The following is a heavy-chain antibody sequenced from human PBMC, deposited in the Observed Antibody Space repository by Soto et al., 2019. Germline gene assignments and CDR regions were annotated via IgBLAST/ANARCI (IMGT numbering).Heavy chain of an antibody. CDR3: ARNVDYFDP. D-gene: IGHD4-17*01. J-gene: IGHJ5*02. CDR2: INTGNGNS. CDR1: GYTFTRYA. V-gene: IGHV1-3*04. Sequence: QVQLVQSGPEVKKPGASVKVSCKVSGYTFTRYAMHWVRQAPGQGLEWMGWINTGNGNSNYSQKFQGRVTFTKDTSATTAYMELAGLRPEDTAIYFCARNVDYFDPWGQGTLVTVSS.